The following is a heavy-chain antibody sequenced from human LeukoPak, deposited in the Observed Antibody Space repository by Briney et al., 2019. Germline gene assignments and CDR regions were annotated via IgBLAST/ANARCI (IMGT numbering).Heavy chain of an antibody. CDR3: AKDSRGYSYGYPKFDY. D-gene: IGHD5-18*01. CDR1: GFTFSSYE. V-gene: IGHV3-48*03. J-gene: IGHJ4*02. Sequence: PGGSLRLSCAASGFTFSSYEMNWVRQAPGKGLEWVSYISGSGSTIYYADSVKGRFTISRDNSKNTLYLQMNSLRAEDTAVYYCAKDSRGYSYGYPKFDYWGQGTLVTVSS. CDR2: ISGSGSTI.